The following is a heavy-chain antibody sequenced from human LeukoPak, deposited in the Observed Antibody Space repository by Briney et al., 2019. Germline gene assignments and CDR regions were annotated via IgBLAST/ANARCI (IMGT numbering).Heavy chain of an antibody. CDR3: ARHPDYYDSSGYYRWFDP. V-gene: IGHV4-39*01. Sequence: PSETLSRTCTVSGGSISSSSYYWGWIRQPPGKGLEWFGSIYYTGRTYYNLSLKSRVTISVDTSKNQFSLKLSSVTAADTAVYYCARHPDYYDSSGYYRWFDPWGQGTLVTVSS. CDR2: IYYTGRT. CDR1: GGSISSSSYY. D-gene: IGHD3-22*01. J-gene: IGHJ5*02.